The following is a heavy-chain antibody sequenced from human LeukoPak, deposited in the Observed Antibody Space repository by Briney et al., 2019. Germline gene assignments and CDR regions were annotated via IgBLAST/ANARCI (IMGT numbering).Heavy chain of an antibody. D-gene: IGHD6-19*01. V-gene: IGHV1-8*01. CDR1: GYTFTSYD. CDR3: ARGRDSSGWFHLDY. CDR2: MNPNSGNT. J-gene: IGHJ4*02. Sequence: ASVKVSCKASGYTFTSYDINWVRQATGQGLEWMGWMNPNSGNTLYAQRFHGRVTMTRNTSISTAYMELSSLRSEDTAVYYCARGRDSSGWFHLDYWGQGTLVTVSS.